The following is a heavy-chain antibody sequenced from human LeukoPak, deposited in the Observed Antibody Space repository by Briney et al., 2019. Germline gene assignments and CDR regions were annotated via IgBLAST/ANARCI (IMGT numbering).Heavy chain of an antibody. D-gene: IGHD3-22*01. CDR3: ARTLDFYDSSGPLDY. CDR1: GYTFTNSC. Sequence: GESLKISCKTSGYTFTNSCIGWVRQMPGKGLEWMGIIHPSDSDTKYSPSFQGQVTISLDKSISTAYLQWSSLKASDTAVYYCARTLDFYDSSGPLDYWGQGTLVTVS. V-gene: IGHV5-51*01. CDR2: IHPSDSDT. J-gene: IGHJ4*02.